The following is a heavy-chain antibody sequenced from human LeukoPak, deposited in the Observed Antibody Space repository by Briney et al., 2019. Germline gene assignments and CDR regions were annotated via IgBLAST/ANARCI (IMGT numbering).Heavy chain of an antibody. D-gene: IGHD3-3*01. CDR3: ARDRRDFWSGYSLDY. CDR1: GYTFTSYY. CDR2: INPSGGST. Sequence: GASVKVSCKASGYTFTSYYMHWVRQAPGQGLEWMGLINPSGGSTSYAQKFQGRVTMTRDMSTSTVYMELSSLRSEDTAVYYCARDRRDFWSGYSLDYWGQGTLVTVSS. J-gene: IGHJ4*02. V-gene: IGHV1-46*01.